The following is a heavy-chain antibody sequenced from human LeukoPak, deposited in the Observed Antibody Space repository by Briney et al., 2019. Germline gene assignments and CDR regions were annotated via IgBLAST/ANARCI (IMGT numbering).Heavy chain of an antibody. Sequence: GGSLRLSCAASGFTYSSYWMTWVRQAPGKGLEWVANIKQDGSKKNYVDSVKGRFTISRDNAKNSLYLQMNSLRAEDTAVYYCATPLDYYDSSGYHQGGDWGQGTLVTVSS. J-gene: IGHJ4*02. CDR1: GFTYSSYW. D-gene: IGHD3-22*01. CDR3: ATPLDYYDSSGYHQGGD. V-gene: IGHV3-7*03. CDR2: IKQDGSKK.